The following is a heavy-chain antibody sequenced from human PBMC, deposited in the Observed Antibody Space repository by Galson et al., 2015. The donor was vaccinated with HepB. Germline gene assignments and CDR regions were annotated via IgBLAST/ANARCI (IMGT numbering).Heavy chain of an antibody. V-gene: IGHV3-64D*06. Sequence: SLRLSCAASGFTFSSYATHWVRQAPGKGLEYVSAISSNGGSTYYADSVKGRFTISRDNSKNTLYLQMSSLRAEDTAVYYCVKPLERIAAAGSSCLFDIWGEGTMVTVSS. D-gene: IGHD6-13*01. J-gene: IGHJ3*02. CDR3: VKPLERIAAAGSSCLFDI. CDR1: GFTFSSYA. CDR2: ISSNGGST.